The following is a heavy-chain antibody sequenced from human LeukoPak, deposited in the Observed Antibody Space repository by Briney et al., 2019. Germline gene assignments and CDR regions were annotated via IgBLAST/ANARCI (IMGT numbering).Heavy chain of an antibody. J-gene: IGHJ4*02. Sequence: GASVKVSCKAPGYTFTIYDINWVRQASEQGLEWVGWLNPNSGNTGYAQKLRGRVTMTRNTSISTAYMELSSLRSEDTAVYYCARSRHIAAAGPFPGYWGQGTLVTVSS. CDR3: ARSRHIAAAGPFPGY. CDR2: LNPNSGNT. V-gene: IGHV1-8*01. CDR1: GYTFTIYD. D-gene: IGHD6-13*01.